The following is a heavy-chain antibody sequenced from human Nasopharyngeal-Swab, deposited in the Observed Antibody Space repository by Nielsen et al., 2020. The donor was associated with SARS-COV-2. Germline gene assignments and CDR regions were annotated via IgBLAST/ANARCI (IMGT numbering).Heavy chain of an antibody. D-gene: IGHD3-10*01. V-gene: IGHV1-69*01. CDR2: IIPIFGTA. Sequence: WVRQAPGQGLEWMGGIIPIFGTANYAQKFQGRVTITADESTSTAYMELSSLRSEDTAVYYCASSAIWFGEFPFDYWSQGTLVTVSS. J-gene: IGHJ4*02. CDR3: ASSAIWFGEFPFDY.